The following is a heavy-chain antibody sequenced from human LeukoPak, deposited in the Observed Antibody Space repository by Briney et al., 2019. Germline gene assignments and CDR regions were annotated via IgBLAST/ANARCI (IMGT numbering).Heavy chain of an antibody. V-gene: IGHV3-23*01. D-gene: IGHD3-10*01. CDR3: AKDREGDYHGSGTFNH. CDR1: GFTFSSYA. CDR2: ISGSGGST. Sequence: GGSLRLSCAASGFTFSSYAMSWVRQAPGKGLEWVSAISGSGGSTYYADSVKGRFTISRDNSENTLYLQMNSLRAEDTAVYYCAKDREGDYHGSGTFNHWGQGTLVTVSS. J-gene: IGHJ5*02.